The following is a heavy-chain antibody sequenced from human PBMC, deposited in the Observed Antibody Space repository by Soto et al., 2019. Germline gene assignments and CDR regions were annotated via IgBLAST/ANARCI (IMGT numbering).Heavy chain of an antibody. V-gene: IGHV3-23*01. J-gene: IGHJ4*02. CDR1: GFTFDSYA. CDR2: VSGSGGST. Sequence: EVQLLESGGGLVQPGESMRISCAASGFTFDSYAMSWVRQAPGQGLECVSIVSGSGGSTYYAASVKGRFTISRDHSKNKLYLQMNSLRAEDTAVYYCARGGSSTSRPYYFEYWGQGTLLTVSS. CDR3: ARGGSSTSRPYYFEY. D-gene: IGHD3-16*01.